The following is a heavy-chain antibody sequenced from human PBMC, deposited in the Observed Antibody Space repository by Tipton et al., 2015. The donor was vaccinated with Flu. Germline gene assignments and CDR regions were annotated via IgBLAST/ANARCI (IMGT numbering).Heavy chain of an antibody. V-gene: IGHV4-39*07. D-gene: IGHD3/OR15-3a*01. CDR2: IHYSGKT. CDR3: ARDRIVNGFWTGYERYGMDV. Sequence: TLSLTCTVSGGSISSASDYWGWVRQTPGKGLEWIGNIHYSGKTYYNMPLKSRVTISVDTSNNQFSLKLTSVTAADTGLYYCARDRIVNGFWTGYERYGMDVWGQGTRSPSP. CDR1: GGSISSASDY. J-gene: IGHJ6*02.